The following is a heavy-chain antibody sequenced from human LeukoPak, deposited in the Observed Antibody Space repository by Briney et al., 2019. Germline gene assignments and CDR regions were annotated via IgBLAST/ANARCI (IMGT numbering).Heavy chain of an antibody. CDR1: GFTFSNYW. CDR2: IKGDGSHT. J-gene: IGHJ4*02. D-gene: IGHD3-3*01. V-gene: IGHV3-74*01. CDR3: AKENDFWSGNFDY. Sequence: GGSLRLSCAASGFTFSNYWMHWVRQAPGKGLVWVSRIKGDGSHTVYADSVKGRFTISRDNAKNTLYLQMNSLRAEDTAVYYCAKENDFWSGNFDYWGQGTLVTVSS.